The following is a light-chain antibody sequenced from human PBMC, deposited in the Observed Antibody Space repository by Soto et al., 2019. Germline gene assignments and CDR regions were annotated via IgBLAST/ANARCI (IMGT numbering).Light chain of an antibody. V-gene: IGKV3-15*01. CDR3: QQYNNWPPST. CDR1: QSVNIN. CDR2: GAS. J-gene: IGKJ5*01. Sequence: RVMPQSPATLSVSPGERATLSCRASQSVNINLAWHQQKPGQARRLLIYGASTGATGIPARFSGSGSGTEFTLTISSLQSEDFAVYYCQQYNNWPPSTFGQGTRLEI.